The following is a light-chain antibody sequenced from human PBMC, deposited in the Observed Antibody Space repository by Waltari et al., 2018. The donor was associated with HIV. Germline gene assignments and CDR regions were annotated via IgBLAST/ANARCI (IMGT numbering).Light chain of an antibody. J-gene: IGLJ2*01. V-gene: IGLV2-23*03. CDR1: SRDVGSYNL. CDR2: EGS. Sequence: QSALTQPASVSGSPGQSITISCTGTSRDVGSYNLVSWYKQHPGKAPKLMIYEGSKRPSGVSNRFSGSKSGNTASLTISGLQAEDETDYYCCSYAGNSTFVVFGGGTKLTVL. CDR3: CSYAGNSTFVV.